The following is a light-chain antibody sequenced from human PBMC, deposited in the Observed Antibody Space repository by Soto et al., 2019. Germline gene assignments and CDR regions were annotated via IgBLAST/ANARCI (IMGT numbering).Light chain of an antibody. CDR2: QVS. J-gene: IGLJ1*01. CDR3: STYTGSNTPYV. Sequence: QSVLTQPASVSGSPGQSISISCTGATSDIGNYNYFSWYQQHPGKAPKLIIYQVSNRPSGVSNRLSGSKSGNTASLTISGLQADDEADYFCSTYTGSNTPYVFGTGTKVTVL. V-gene: IGLV2-14*01. CDR1: TSDIGNYNY.